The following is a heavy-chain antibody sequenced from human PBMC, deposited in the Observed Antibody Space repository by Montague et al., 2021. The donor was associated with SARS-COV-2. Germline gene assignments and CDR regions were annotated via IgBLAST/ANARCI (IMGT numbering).Heavy chain of an antibody. D-gene: IGHD3-10*01. V-gene: IGHV4-38-2*02. Sequence: SETLSLTCTVSGYSISSGYYWGWIRQPPGKGLEWIGSIYHSGSTYYNPSLNSRVTISVDTSKNQFSLQLRSVTAADTAVYYCARDCYDYGSGSYQRWFDHWGQGTLVTVSS. CDR2: IYHSGST. J-gene: IGHJ5*02. CDR1: GYSISSGYY. CDR3: ARDCYDYGSGSYQRWFDH.